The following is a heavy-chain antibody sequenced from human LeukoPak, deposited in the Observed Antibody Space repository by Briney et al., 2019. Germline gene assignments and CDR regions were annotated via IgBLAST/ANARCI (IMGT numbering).Heavy chain of an antibody. Sequence: GESLKISCKGSGYSFTSYWIGCVRQMHGKGLEWMGIIYPGDSDTRYRPSFQGQVTISADKSISTPYLQWSSLKASDTAMYYCARSGELLDFDYWGQGTLVTVSS. CDR2: IYPGDSDT. CDR1: GYSFTSYW. D-gene: IGHD1-26*01. V-gene: IGHV5-51*01. J-gene: IGHJ4*02. CDR3: ARSGELLDFDY.